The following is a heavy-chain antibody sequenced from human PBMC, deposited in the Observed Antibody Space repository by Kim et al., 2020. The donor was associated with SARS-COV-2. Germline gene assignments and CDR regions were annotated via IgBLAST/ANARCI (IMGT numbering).Heavy chain of an antibody. Sequence: SETLSLTCAVYGGSFSGYYWSWIRQPPGKGLEWIGEINHSGSTNYNPSLKSRVTISVDTSKNQFSLKLSSVTAADTAVYYCARGREMATILGGYYYYYG. CDR2: INHSGST. CDR1: GGSFSGYY. CDR3: ARGREMATILGGYYYYYG. V-gene: IGHV4-34*01. D-gene: IGHD5-12*01. J-gene: IGHJ6*01.